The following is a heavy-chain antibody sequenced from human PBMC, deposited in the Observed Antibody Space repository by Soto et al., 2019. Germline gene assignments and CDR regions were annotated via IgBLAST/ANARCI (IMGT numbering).Heavy chain of an antibody. Sequence: PSETLSLTCAVYGGSFSGYYWSWIRQRPGKGLEGIGEINHSGSTNCNPSLKRRVAVSVDPVKSQFSLKLSSVTAADTAVYHCARAKLRFGVPLLGTNYDYYYMDLCGKGTTVTVSS. V-gene: IGHV4-34*01. J-gene: IGHJ6*03. CDR2: INHSGST. D-gene: IGHD3-10*01. CDR3: ARAKLRFGVPLLGTNYDYYYMDL. CDR1: GGSFSGYY.